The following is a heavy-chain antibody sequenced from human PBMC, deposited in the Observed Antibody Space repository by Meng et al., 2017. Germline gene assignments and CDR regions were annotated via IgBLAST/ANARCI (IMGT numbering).Heavy chain of an antibody. CDR1: GYSISSGYY. V-gene: IGHV4-38-2*02. CDR2: IYHSGST. CDR3: ARKGYSGYDFPTDY. J-gene: IGHJ4*02. Sequence: SETLSLTCTVSGYSISSGYYWGWIRQPPGKGLEWIGSIYHSGSTYYNPSLKSRVTISVDTSKNQFSLKLSSVTAADTAVYYCARKGYSGYDFPTDYWGQGTLVTVSS. D-gene: IGHD5-12*01.